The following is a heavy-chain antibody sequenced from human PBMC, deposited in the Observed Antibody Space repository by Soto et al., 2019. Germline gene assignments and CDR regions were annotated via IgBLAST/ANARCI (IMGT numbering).Heavy chain of an antibody. Sequence: QLQLQESGPGLMKPSETLSLTCTVSGGSISSSSYYWGWIRQPPGKGLEWIGSIYYSGSTYYNPSLKSRVTISVDTSKNQFSLKLSSVTAADTAVYYCAREYSSSSRLGEGVWGQGTLVTVSS. V-gene: IGHV4-39*02. CDR2: IYYSGST. D-gene: IGHD6-6*01. CDR1: GGSISSSSYY. J-gene: IGHJ4*02. CDR3: AREYSSSSRLGEGV.